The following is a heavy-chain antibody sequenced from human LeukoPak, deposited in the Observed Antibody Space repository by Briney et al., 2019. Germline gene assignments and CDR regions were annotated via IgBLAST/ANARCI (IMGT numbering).Heavy chain of an antibody. J-gene: IGHJ4*02. Sequence: NASETLSLTCTVPGGPISSSSYSWGWIRQPPGKGLERIGSIYYSGSTYYNPSRKSRRTISADTCNNQFCLRLNSVPAAHTSMCYCYKEDTAMVSPDYWGQGTLVTVSS. D-gene: IGHD5-18*01. V-gene: IGHV4-39*07. CDR3: YKEDTAMVSPDY. CDR1: GGPISSSSYS. CDR2: IYYSGST.